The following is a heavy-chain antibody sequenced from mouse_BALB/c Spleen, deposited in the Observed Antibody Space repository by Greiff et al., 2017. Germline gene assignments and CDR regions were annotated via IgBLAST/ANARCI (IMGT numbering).Heavy chain of an antibody. Sequence: LQQPGSELVRPGASVKLSCKASGYTFTSYWMHWVKQRHGQGLEWIGNIYPGSGSTNYDEKFKSKGTLTVDTSSSTAYMHLSSLTSEDSAVYYCTRRAMRGYAMDDWGQGTSVTVSA. V-gene: IGHV1S22*01. D-gene: IGHD2-3*01. CDR2: IYPGSGST. J-gene: IGHJ4*01. CDR1: GYTFTSYW. CDR3: TRRAMRGYAMDD.